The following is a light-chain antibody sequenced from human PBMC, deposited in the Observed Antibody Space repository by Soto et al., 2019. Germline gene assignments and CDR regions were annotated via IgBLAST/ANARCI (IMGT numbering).Light chain of an antibody. CDR1: QSISNF. CDR3: QQSYSAPHVT. V-gene: IGKV1-39*01. Sequence: DIQMTQSPSSLSASVGDRVTITCRTSQSISNFLNWYQQQPGKAPKLLIYGAFGLQSGVPSRFSGSGSGTDFTLTISSLQPEDFATYYCQQSYSAPHVTFGGGTKVEIK. J-gene: IGKJ4*01. CDR2: GAF.